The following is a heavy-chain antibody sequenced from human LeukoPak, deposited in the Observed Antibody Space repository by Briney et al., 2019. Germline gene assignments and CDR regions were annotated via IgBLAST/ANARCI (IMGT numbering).Heavy chain of an antibody. CDR3: AKSNGYGLIDI. D-gene: IGHD3-22*01. CDR2: INHSGST. V-gene: IGHV4-34*01. CDR1: GGSFIGFH. J-gene: IGHJ3*02. Sequence: SETLSLTCAVYGGSFIGFHWNWLRQAPGKGLEWIGDINHSGSTNYNPSLTSRVTISVDTSKNQFSLKLSSVTAADTAVYYCAKSNGYGLIDIWGQGTMVTVSS.